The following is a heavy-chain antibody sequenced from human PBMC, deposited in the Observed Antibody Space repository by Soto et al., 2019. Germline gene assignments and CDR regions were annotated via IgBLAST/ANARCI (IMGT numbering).Heavy chain of an antibody. CDR2: ISYDGSNK. CDR1: GFTFSSYG. V-gene: IGHV3-30*03. J-gene: IGHJ6*02. Sequence: QVQLVESGGGVVQPGRSLRLSCAASGFTFSSYGMHWVRQAPGKGLEWVAVISYDGSNKYYADSVKGRFTISRDNSKNTLYLQMNSLRAEDTAVYYCARRPGIAVAGTQHYYDGMDVWGQGTTVTVSS. D-gene: IGHD6-19*01. CDR3: ARRPGIAVAGTQHYYDGMDV.